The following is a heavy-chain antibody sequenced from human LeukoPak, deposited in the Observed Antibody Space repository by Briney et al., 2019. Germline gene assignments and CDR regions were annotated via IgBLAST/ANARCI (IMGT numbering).Heavy chain of an antibody. J-gene: IGHJ4*02. Sequence: PSETLSLTCTVSGGSISSSRYYWGWIRQPPGKGLEWIGSIYYSGSTYYNPSLKSRVTISVDTSKNQFSLKLSSVTAADTAVYYCASPLSGYFDYWGQGTLVTVSS. D-gene: IGHD2-15*01. V-gene: IGHV4-39*01. CDR2: IYYSGST. CDR3: ASPLSGYFDY. CDR1: GGSISSSRYY.